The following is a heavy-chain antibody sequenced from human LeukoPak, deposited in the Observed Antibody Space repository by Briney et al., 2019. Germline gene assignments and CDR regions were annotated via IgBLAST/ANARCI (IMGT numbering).Heavy chain of an antibody. J-gene: IGHJ4*02. V-gene: IGHV4-59*10. CDR2: IYTSGST. Sequence: SETLSLTCAVYGGSFSGYYWSWIRQPAGKGLEWIGRIYTSGSTNYNPSLKSRVTMSVDTSKNQFSLKLSSVTAADTAVYHCARDFDYWGQGTLVTVSS. CDR3: ARDFDY. CDR1: GGSFSGYY.